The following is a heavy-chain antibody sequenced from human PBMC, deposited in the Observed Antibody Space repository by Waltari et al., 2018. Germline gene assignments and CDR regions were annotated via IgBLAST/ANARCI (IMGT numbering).Heavy chain of an antibody. CDR2: INQSGST. V-gene: IGHV4-34*01. CDR3: ARGLLPDRYFDY. J-gene: IGHJ4*02. Sequence: QVQLQQWGAGLLKPSETLSLTCAVYGGSLGGYYGGWTGQPPGKGLEWIGEINQSGSTNYNPSLKSRVTISVDTSKNQFSLKLSSVTAADTAVYYCARGLLPDRYFDYWGQGTLVTVSS. CDR1: GGSLGGYY.